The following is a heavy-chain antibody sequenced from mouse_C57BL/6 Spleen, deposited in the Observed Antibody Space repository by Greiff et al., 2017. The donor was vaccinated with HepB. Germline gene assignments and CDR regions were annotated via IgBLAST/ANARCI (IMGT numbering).Heavy chain of an antibody. J-gene: IGHJ4*01. Sequence: QVQLQQSGPELVKPGASVKISCKASGYAFSSSWMNWVKQRPGKSLEWIGRIYPGDGDTNYNGKFKGKATLTADKSSSTAYMQLSSLTSEDSAVYFCARWGYGSSYVAMDYWGQGTSVTVSS. CDR1: GYAFSSSW. D-gene: IGHD1-1*01. V-gene: IGHV1-82*01. CDR2: IYPGDGDT. CDR3: ARWGYGSSYVAMDY.